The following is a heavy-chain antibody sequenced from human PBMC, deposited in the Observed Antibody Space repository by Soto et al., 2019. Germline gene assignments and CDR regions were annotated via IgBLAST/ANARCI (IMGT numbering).Heavy chain of an antibody. J-gene: IGHJ4*02. Sequence: QVQLVQSGAEGKKPGSSVKVSCKASGGTFSSYSINWVRQAPGQGLEWMGEIIPIFGTANYAQKFQGRVTITADESTSTAYMELSSLRSEDTDVYYCARDGGRHSGGIDYWGQGTLVTVSS. D-gene: IGHD1-26*01. CDR2: IIPIFGTA. CDR3: ARDGGRHSGGIDY. CDR1: GGTFSSYS. V-gene: IGHV1-69*01.